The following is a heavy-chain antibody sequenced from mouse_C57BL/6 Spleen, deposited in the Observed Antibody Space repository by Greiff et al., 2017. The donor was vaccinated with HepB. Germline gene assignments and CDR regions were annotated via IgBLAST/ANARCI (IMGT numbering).Heavy chain of an antibody. D-gene: IGHD2-1*01. CDR3: TGFYGNYVAWFAY. CDR1: GFNIKDYY. CDR2: IDPEDGDT. J-gene: IGHJ3*01. Sequence: EVKLMESGAELVRPGASVKLSCTASGFNIKDYYMHWVKQRPEQGLEWIGRIDPEDGDTEYAPKFQGKATMTADTSSNTAYLQLSSLTSEDTAVYYCTGFYGNYVAWFAYWGQGTLVTVSA. V-gene: IGHV14-1*01.